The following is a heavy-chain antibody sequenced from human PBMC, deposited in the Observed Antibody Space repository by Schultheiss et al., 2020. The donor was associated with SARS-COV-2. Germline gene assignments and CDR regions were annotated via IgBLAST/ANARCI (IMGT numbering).Heavy chain of an antibody. CDR1: GGSFSGYY. Sequence: SETLSLTCAVYGGSFSGYYWSWIRQPPGKGLEWIGEINHSGSTNYNPSLKSRVTISVDTSKNQFSLKLSSVTAADTAVYYCASATEVTAIPWWGQGTLVTVSS. D-gene: IGHD2-21*02. V-gene: IGHV4-34*01. J-gene: IGHJ4*02. CDR2: INHSGST. CDR3: ASATEVTAIPW.